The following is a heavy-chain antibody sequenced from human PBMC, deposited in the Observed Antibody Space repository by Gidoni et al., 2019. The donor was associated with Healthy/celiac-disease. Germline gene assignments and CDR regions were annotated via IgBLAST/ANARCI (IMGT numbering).Heavy chain of an antibody. V-gene: IGHV3-30-3*01. CDR3: ARDGIPTGWYFDL. D-gene: IGHD1-1*01. CDR2: ISYDGSNK. CDR1: GFTFSSYA. Sequence: QVQLVESGGGVVQPGRSLRLSCAASGFTFSSYAMHWVRQAPGKGLEWVAVISYDGSNKYYADSVKGRFTISRDNSKNTLYLQMNSLRAEDTAVYYCARDGIPTGWYFDLWGRGTLVTVSS. J-gene: IGHJ2*01.